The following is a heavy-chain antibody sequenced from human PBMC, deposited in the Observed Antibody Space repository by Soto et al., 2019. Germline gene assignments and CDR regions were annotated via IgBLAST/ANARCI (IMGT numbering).Heavy chain of an antibody. CDR3: AKEMRGYCSGGSCYYLDY. V-gene: IGHV3-23*01. J-gene: IGHJ4*02. CDR1: GFTFSSYA. CDR2: ISGSGGST. Sequence: GGSLRLSCAASGFTFSSYAMSWVRQAPGKGLEWVSAISGSGGSTYYADSVKGRFTISRDNSKNTLYLQMNSLRAEDTAVYYCAKEMRGYCSGGSCYYLDYWGQGTLVTVSS. D-gene: IGHD2-15*01.